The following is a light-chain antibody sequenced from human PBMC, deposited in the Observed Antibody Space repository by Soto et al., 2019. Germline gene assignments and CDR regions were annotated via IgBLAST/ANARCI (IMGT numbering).Light chain of an antibody. J-gene: IGKJ5*01. CDR1: QGISSY. CDR3: QAFDNLPSIT. V-gene: IGKV1-33*01. CDR2: DAS. Sequence: IRMTQSPSSLSASTGDRVTITCRASQGISSYLAWYQQKPGKAPKLLIHDASTLETGVPSRFSGSGSGTDFTFIINSLQPEDFATYFCQAFDNLPSITFGQGTRLEI.